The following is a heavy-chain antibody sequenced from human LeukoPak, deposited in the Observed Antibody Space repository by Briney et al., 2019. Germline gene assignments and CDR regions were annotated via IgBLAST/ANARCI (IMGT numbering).Heavy chain of an antibody. Sequence: PSETLSLTCTVSGGSISSSSYYWAWIRQPPGKGLEWIGNIYYSGSTYYNPSLKSRVTISVDTSKNQFSLKLSSVTAADTAVYYCARVGGQVDIWGQGTMVTVSS. CDR2: IYYSGST. V-gene: IGHV4-39*07. J-gene: IGHJ3*02. CDR3: ARVGGQVDI. D-gene: IGHD1-26*01. CDR1: GGSISSSSYY.